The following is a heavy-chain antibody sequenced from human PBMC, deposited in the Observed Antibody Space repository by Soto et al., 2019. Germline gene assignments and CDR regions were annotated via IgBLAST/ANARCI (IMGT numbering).Heavy chain of an antibody. CDR1: GFTFSSYW. CDR2: INSDGSST. Sequence: SLRLSCAASGFTFSSYWMHWVRQAPGKGLVWVSRINSDGSSTSYADSVKGRFTISRDNAKNTLYLQMNSLRAEDTAVYYCARGDVLLWFGELLRYYYGMDVWGQGTTVTVSS. D-gene: IGHD3-10*01. CDR3: ARGDVLLWFGELLRYYYGMDV. V-gene: IGHV3-74*01. J-gene: IGHJ6*02.